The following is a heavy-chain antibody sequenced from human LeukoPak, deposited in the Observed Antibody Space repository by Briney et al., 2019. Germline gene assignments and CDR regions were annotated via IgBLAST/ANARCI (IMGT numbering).Heavy chain of an antibody. D-gene: IGHD1-26*01. V-gene: IGHV3-23*01. J-gene: IGHJ4*02. CDR1: GFTFSSYA. CDR2: ISGSGGST. CDR3: VRGRGFISGTYYFDY. Sequence: GGSLRLSCAASGFTFSSYAMSWVRQAPGKGLEWVSAISGSGGSTYYADSVKGRFTISRDNSKNTLYLQMNSLRDEDTAVYYCVRGRGFISGTYYFDYWGQGTLVTVSS.